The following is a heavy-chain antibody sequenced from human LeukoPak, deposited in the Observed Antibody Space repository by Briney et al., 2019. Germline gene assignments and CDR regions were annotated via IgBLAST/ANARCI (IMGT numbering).Heavy chain of an antibody. Sequence: ASVKVSCKTSGFTFTGYYIHWVRQAPGQGLEWMGWINANSGGTNYAQQVQGWVTMTRDTSISTAYMEMSRLRSDDTAMYYCARDSSTVTTPYFDFWGQGTLVTVPS. CDR3: ARDSSTVTTPYFDF. V-gene: IGHV1-2*04. CDR1: GFTFTGYY. J-gene: IGHJ4*02. CDR2: INANSGGT. D-gene: IGHD4-17*01.